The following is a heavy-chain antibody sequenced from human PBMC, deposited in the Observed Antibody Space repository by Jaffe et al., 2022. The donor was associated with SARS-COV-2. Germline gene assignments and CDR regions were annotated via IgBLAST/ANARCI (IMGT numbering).Heavy chain of an antibody. V-gene: IGHV1-8*01. CDR1: GYTFTRYT. Sequence: QVQMVQSGAEVKKPGASVKVSCRASGYTFTRYTIAWVRQATGQGLEWMGWMDPNNGNTGYAQKFQGRVTMTRDTSISTAYMEVSSLRSEDTAVYYCARTFYFDSSGSPNWFDPWGQGTLVIVSS. J-gene: IGHJ5*02. CDR2: MDPNNGNT. D-gene: IGHD3-22*01. CDR3: ARTFYFDSSGSPNWFDP.